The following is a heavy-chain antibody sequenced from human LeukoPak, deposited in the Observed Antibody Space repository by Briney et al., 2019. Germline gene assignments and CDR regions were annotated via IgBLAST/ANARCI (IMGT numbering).Heavy chain of an antibody. Sequence: SQTLSLTCAVYGGSFSGYYWSWIRQPPGKGLEWIGEINHRGSTNYNPPLKSRLTISKDKFKNQFSLKLTSVTVADTAVYFCARVKAVAGTLPHLLDYWGQGTLVTVSS. D-gene: IGHD6-19*01. CDR3: ARVKAVAGTLPHLLDY. V-gene: IGHV4-34*01. CDR1: GGSFSGYY. CDR2: INHRGST. J-gene: IGHJ4*01.